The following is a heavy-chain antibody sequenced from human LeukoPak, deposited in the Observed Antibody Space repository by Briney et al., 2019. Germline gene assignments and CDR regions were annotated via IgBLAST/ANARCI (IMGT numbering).Heavy chain of an antibody. CDR1: GFTFNSYA. CDR2: IIGGGRNT. Sequence: GGSLSLSCIASGFTFNSYALTWVRQAPGKGLEWVSSIIGGGRNTYHADSVKGRFTISRDNSNNTLYLHMSSLRPEDSAIYFCAKSLKSVMVFRPLDFWGQGALVTVSS. V-gene: IGHV3-23*01. J-gene: IGHJ4*02. CDR3: AKSLKSVMVFRPLDF. D-gene: IGHD3/OR15-3a*01.